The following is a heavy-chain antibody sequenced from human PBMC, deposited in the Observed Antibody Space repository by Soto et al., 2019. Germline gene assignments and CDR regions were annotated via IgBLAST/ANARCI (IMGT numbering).Heavy chain of an antibody. J-gene: IGHJ4*02. D-gene: IGHD3-22*01. V-gene: IGHV3-23*01. CDR1: GFTFSSYA. CDR2: ISGSGHST. CDR3: AKGDPVRGVVITPFGY. Sequence: EAQLLESGGGLVQPGGSLRLSCATSGFTFSSYAMSWVRQAPGKGLEWVSAISGSGHSTYYADSVKGRFTVSRDNSKSTLYLQMNSPRAEDTAVYYCAKGDPVRGVVITPFGYWGQGTMVTVSS.